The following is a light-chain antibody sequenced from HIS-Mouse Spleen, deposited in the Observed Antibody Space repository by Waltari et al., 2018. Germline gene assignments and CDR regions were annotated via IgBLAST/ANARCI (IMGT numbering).Light chain of an antibody. V-gene: IGLV2-14*03. CDR1: SSDVAGYNY. CDR2: DVS. CDR3: SSYTSSSTWV. J-gene: IGLJ3*02. Sequence: QSALTQPASVSGSPGQSITISCTGTSSDVAGYNYVSCYQQHPGKAPKLMIYDVSNRPSGVSNRFSGSKSGNTASLTISGLQAEDEADYYCSSYTSSSTWVFGGGTKLTVL.